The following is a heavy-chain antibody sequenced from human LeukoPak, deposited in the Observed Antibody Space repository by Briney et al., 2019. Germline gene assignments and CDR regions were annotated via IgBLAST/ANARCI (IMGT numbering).Heavy chain of an antibody. CDR2: INPSSGST. D-gene: IGHD3-22*01. CDR1: GYTFTSYG. CDR3: ARDGEYYDSRGSYFDS. Sequence: AASVKVSCKASGYTFTSYGISWVRQAPGQGLEWMGIINPSSGSTSNAQKFQGRVTMTRDTSTSTVYMELSSLRSEDTAVYYCARDGEYYDSRGSYFDSWGQGTLVTVSS. V-gene: IGHV1-46*01. J-gene: IGHJ4*02.